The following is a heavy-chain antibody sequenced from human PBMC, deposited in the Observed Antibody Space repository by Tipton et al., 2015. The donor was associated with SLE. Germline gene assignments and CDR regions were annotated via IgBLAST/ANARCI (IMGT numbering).Heavy chain of an antibody. CDR3: ARGGVNWNYDY. Sequence: TLSLTCAVYGGSFSGYYWSWIRQPPGKGLEWIGEINHSGSTNYNPSLKSRVTISVDTSKNQFSLKLSSVTAADTAVYYCARGGVNWNYDYWGQGTLVTVSS. D-gene: IGHD1-7*01. CDR2: INHSGST. J-gene: IGHJ4*02. V-gene: IGHV4-34*01. CDR1: GGSFSGYY.